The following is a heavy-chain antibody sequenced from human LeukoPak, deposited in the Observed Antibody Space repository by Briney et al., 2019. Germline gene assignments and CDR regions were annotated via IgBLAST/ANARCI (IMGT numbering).Heavy chain of an antibody. V-gene: IGHV3-53*01. D-gene: IGHD1-14*01. Sequence: GGSLRLSCAASGFTFSSNYMSWVRQAPGKGLVWVSVIYAGGSTYDEDAVNGRFTFSSDNSKNTLYLQMNSLSAEDTAVYYCARGFNRGFDRWGQVTLVTVSS. J-gene: IGHJ5*02. CDR2: IYAGGST. CDR3: ARGFNRGFDR. CDR1: GFTFSSNY.